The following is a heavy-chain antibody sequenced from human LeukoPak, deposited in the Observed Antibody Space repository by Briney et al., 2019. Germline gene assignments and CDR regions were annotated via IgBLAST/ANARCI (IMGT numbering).Heavy chain of an antibody. CDR3: ARDSGDYYFDY. J-gene: IGHJ4*02. V-gene: IGHV1-2*04. CDR2: INPNSGGT. D-gene: IGHD4-17*01. CDR1: GYTFTGCY. Sequence: GASVKVSCKASGYTFTGCYMHWVRQAPGQGLEWMGWINPNSGGTNYAQKFQGWVTMTRDTSISTAYMELSRLRSDDTAVYYCARDSGDYYFDYWGQGTLVTVSS.